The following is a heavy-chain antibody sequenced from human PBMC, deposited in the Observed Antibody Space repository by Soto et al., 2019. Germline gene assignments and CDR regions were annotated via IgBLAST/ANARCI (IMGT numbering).Heavy chain of an antibody. CDR3: ARLGSTGSYPDY. CDR2: IYYSGNT. J-gene: IGHJ4*02. D-gene: IGHD1-26*01. V-gene: IGHV4-39*01. Sequence: SETLSLTCFVSGGSISSSRFYWGWLRQPPGKGLEWIGSIYYSGNTFYYPSLKSRVSISVDTSKNQFSLKMSSVTAADTAVYYCARLGSTGSYPDYWGQGTLVT. CDR1: GGSISSSRFY.